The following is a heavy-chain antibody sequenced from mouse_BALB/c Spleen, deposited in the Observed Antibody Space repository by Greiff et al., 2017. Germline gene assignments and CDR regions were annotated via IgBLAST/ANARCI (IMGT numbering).Heavy chain of an antibody. CDR2: IWAGGST. CDR3: ARDGYGGFAY. V-gene: IGHV2-9*02. Sequence: VQLKESGPGLVAPSQSLSITCTVSGFSLTSYGVHWVRQPPGKGLEWLGVIWAGGSTNYNSALMSRLSISKDNSKSQVFLKMNSLQTDDTAMYYCARDGYGGFAYWGQGTLVTVSA. D-gene: IGHD2-2*01. J-gene: IGHJ3*01. CDR1: GFSLTSYG.